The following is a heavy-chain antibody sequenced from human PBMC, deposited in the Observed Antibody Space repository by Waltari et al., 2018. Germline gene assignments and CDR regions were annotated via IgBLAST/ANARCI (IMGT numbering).Heavy chain of an antibody. CDR3: VTGRIMKNVGGILVIEHELRAGYFQV. D-gene: IGHD3-16*02. V-gene: IGHV1-24*01. Sequence: QVQLVQSGAEVKKPGASVKVSCKLPRYTLYELSIHWVRQAPAKGLEGWVGGFDPEQGKTVYAQKFQGRVTISEDSSADIAYMHLSSLRSDDTAVYYCVTGRIMKNVGGILVIEHELRAGYFQVWGQGTLVAVSS. CDR2: FDPEQGKT. J-gene: IGHJ1*01. CDR1: RYTLYELS.